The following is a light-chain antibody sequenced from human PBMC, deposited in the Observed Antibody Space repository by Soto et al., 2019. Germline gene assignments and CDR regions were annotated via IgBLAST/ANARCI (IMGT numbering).Light chain of an antibody. CDR1: QSISSY. CDR2: AAS. CDR3: QQSYSTPRT. J-gene: IGKJ5*01. V-gene: IGKV1-39*01. Sequence: DIHLTQSPSSLSASVGDRVTITCRASQSISSYLNWYQPKPGKAPKLLIYAASSLQSGVPSRFSGSGSGTDFTLTISSPQPEDFATYYCQQSYSTPRTFGQGTRLEIK.